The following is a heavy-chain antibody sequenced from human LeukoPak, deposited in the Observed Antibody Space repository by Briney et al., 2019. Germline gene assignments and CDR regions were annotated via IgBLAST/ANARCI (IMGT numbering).Heavy chain of an antibody. CDR3: ARDGQRPLSVTRQYFYAFYMDV. CDR1: GFTFNSYT. CDR2: ISRTGTTI. D-gene: IGHD2-2*01. J-gene: IGHJ6*03. V-gene: IGHV3-48*01. Sequence: GGSLRLSCAASGFTFNSYTMNWVRQAPGKGLEWISYISRTGTTIYYADSVKGRFTISRDNAKNSLYLQMNSLRAEDTAAYYCARDGQRPLSVTRQYFYAFYMDVWGKGTAVTVSS.